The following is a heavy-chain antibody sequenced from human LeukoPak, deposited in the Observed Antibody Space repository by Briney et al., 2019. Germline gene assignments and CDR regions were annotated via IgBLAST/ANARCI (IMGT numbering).Heavy chain of an antibody. CDR2: IIPIFGTA. CDR3: ARERGITYYDFWSGYHAADY. V-gene: IGHV1-69*13. CDR1: GGTFSSYA. Sequence: ASVKVSCKASGGTFSSYAISWVRQAPGQGLEWMGGIIPIFGTANYAQKFQGRVTITADESTSTAYMELSSLRSEDTAVYYCARERGITYYDFWSGYHAADYWGQGTLVTVSS. D-gene: IGHD3-3*01. J-gene: IGHJ4*02.